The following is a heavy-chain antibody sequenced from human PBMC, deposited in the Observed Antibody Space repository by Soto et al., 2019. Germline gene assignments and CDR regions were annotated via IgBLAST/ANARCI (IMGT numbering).Heavy chain of an antibody. D-gene: IGHD3-22*01. Sequence: PSETLSLTCTVSGGSISSGGYYWSWIRQHPGKGLEWIGYIYYSGSTHYNPSLKSRVTISVDTSKNQFSLKLSSVTAEDTAVYYCAKDPPYYYDSSGYYNFDYWGQGTLVTSPQ. V-gene: IGHV4-31*03. CDR1: GGSISSGGYY. J-gene: IGHJ4*02. CDR2: IYYSGST. CDR3: AKDPPYYYDSSGYYNFDY.